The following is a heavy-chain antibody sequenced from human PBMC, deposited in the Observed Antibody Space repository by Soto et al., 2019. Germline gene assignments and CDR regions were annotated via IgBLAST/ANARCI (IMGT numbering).Heavy chain of an antibody. CDR1: GFTFSSYA. CDR2: ISGSGGST. V-gene: IGHV3-23*01. Sequence: GGSLRLSCAASGFTFSSYAMSWVRQAPGKGLEWVSAISGSGGSTYYADSVKGRFTISRDNSKNTLYLQMNSLRAEDTAVYYCAKAHDSSGYYSGYFDYWGQGTLVTVSS. CDR3: AKAHDSSGYYSGYFDY. J-gene: IGHJ4*02. D-gene: IGHD3-22*01.